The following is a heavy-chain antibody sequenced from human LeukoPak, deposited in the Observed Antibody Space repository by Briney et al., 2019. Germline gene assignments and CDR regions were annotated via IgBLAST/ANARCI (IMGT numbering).Heavy chain of an antibody. CDR1: GGTFSSYA. D-gene: IGHD3-22*01. J-gene: IGHJ5*02. Sequence: ASVKVSCKASGGTFSSYAISWVRQAPGQGLEWMGGIIPIFGTANYAQKFQGRVTITTDESTSTAYMELSSLRSEDTAVYYCARLLVSYYDSSGSANWFDPWGQGTLVTVSS. CDR3: ARLLVSYYDSSGSANWFDP. CDR2: IIPIFGTA. V-gene: IGHV1-69*05.